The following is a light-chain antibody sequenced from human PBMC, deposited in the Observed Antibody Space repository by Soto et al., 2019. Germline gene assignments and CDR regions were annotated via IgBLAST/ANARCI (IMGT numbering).Light chain of an antibody. J-gene: IGKJ3*01. CDR1: QGIRND. CDR2: AAS. V-gene: IGKV1-6*01. CDR3: LQDYNYPFT. Sequence: AIHMSQSPSSLSASVGDRVTIPCRASQGIRNDLGWYQQKPGKAPKLLIYAASSLQSGVPSRFSGSGSGTDFTLTISSLQPEDFATYYCLQDYNYPFTFGPGTKVDIK.